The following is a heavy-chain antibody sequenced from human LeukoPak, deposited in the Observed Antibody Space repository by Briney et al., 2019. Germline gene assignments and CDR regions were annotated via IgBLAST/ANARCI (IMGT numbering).Heavy chain of an antibody. CDR1: GGSFSGYY. D-gene: IGHD2-2*02. Sequence: KASETLSLTCAVYGGSFSGYYWSWIRQPPGKGLEWIGEINHSGSTNYNPSLKSRVTISVDTSKNQFSLKLSSVTAADTAVYYCARLVVPAAILHYWGQGTLVTVSS. V-gene: IGHV4-34*01. J-gene: IGHJ4*02. CDR2: INHSGST. CDR3: ARLVVPAAILHY.